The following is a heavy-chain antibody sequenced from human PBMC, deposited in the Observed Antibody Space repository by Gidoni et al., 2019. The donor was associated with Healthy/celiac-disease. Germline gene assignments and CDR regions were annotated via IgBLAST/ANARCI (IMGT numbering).Heavy chain of an antibody. CDR3: ARGRRGTVTLFDY. D-gene: IGHD4-17*01. J-gene: IGHJ4*02. Sequence: QLQLQESGSGLVKPSQTLSLTCAVPGGSISSGGYSWSWIRQPPGKGLEWIGYIYHSGSTYYNPSLKSRVTISVDRSKNQFSLKLSSVTAADTAVYYCARGRRGTVTLFDYWGQGTLVTVSS. CDR2: IYHSGST. V-gene: IGHV4-30-2*01. CDR1: GGSISSGGYS.